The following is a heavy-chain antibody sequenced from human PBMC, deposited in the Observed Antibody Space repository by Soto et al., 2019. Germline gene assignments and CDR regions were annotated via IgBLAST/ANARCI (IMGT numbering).Heavy chain of an antibody. CDR3: ARDGDGYNYLDY. J-gene: IGHJ4*02. CDR2: INHSGST. CDR1: GGSFSTNY. Sequence: PSETLSLTCAVYGGSFSTNYWSWIRQPPGKGLEWIGEINHSGSTNYNPSLKSRVTISVDTSKNQFSLKMNSVTAADTAVYYCARDGDGYNYLDYWGQGTLVTVSS. V-gene: IGHV4-34*01. D-gene: IGHD5-12*01.